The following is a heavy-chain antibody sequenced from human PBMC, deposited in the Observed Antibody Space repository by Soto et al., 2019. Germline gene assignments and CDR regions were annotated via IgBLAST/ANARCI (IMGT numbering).Heavy chain of an antibody. CDR2: VSTSGRST. Sequence: PGGSLRLSCAASGFTFDSPYSHGMSWVRQSPGKGLEAISAVSTSGRSTYYADSVKDRFTISRDNSKNTLFLQMGSLRPEDTAIYYCVKQAHGLDGVAFDYWGQGTQVTVSS. J-gene: IGHJ4*02. CDR1: GFTFDSPYSHG. CDR3: VKQAHGLDGVAFDY. V-gene: IGHV3-64D*06. D-gene: IGHD2-15*01.